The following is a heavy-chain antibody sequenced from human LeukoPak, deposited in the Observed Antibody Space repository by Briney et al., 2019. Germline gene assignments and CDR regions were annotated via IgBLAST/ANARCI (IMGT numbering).Heavy chain of an antibody. J-gene: IGHJ6*03. V-gene: IGHV1-18*01. CDR3: ARVHPGSYLYYYYYYMDV. D-gene: IGHD1-26*01. CDR1: GYTFTSYG. CDR2: ISAHNGNT. Sequence: ASVKVSCKASGYTFTSYGISWVRQAPGQRLEWMGWISAHNGNTNYAQKLQGRVTMTTDTSTSTAYMELRSPRSDDTAVYYCARVHPGSYLYYYYYYMDVWGKGTTVTISS.